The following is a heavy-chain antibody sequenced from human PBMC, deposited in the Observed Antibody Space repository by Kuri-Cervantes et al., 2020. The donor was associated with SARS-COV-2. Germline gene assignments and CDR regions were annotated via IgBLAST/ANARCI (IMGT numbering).Heavy chain of an antibody. J-gene: IGHJ4*02. CDR2: IRYDGSNK. V-gene: IGHV3-30*02. CDR1: GFTFSSYG. Sequence: GGSLRLSCAASGFTFSSYGMHWVRQAPGKGLEWVAFIRYDGSNKYYADSVEGRFTISRDNAKNSLYLQMNSLRAGDTAVYYCARGLSRKPFDYWGQGTLVTVSS. CDR3: ARGLSRKPFDY.